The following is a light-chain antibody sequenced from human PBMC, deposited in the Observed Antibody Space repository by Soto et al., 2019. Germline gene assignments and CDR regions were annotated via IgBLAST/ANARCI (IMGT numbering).Light chain of an antibody. J-gene: IGKJ5*01. CDR2: WAS. V-gene: IGKV4-1*01. CDR1: QNILFNSDNKNY. Sequence: DIVMTQSPDSLAVSLGERATINCKSSQNILFNSDNKNYFAWYQQKPGQPPKLLIYWASTWESGVPDRFSGSGSGTDFTLTISSLQAEDVAVYYCQQYYSTPPTFGQGTRLEIK. CDR3: QQYYSTPPT.